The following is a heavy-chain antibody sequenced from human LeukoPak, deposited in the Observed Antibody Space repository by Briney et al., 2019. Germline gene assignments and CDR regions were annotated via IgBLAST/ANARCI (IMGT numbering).Heavy chain of an antibody. J-gene: IGHJ4*02. D-gene: IGHD5-12*01. V-gene: IGHV1-8*01. CDR2: MNPNSGNT. CDR3: ATSGSSGYGYFDY. Sequence: ASVKVSCKASGYTFTSYDINWVRQATGQGLEWMGWMNPNSGNTGYAQKFQGRVTMTEDTSTDTAYMELSSLRSEDTAVYYCATSGSSGYGYFDYWGQGTLVTVSS. CDR1: GYTFTSYD.